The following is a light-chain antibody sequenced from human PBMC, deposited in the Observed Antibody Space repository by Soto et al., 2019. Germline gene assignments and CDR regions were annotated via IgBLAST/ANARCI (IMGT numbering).Light chain of an antibody. J-gene: IGLJ2*01. CDR3: AAWDDSLNGVV. CDR1: SSNIGSSA. V-gene: IGLV1-44*01. Sequence: QSVLTQPPSASGTPGQRVTISCSGSSSNIGSSAVNWYQHLPRTAPKLLISNNNQRPSGVPGRFSGSQSGTSASLAISGLQSEDEADYYCAAWDDSLNGVVFGGGTQLTVL. CDR2: NNN.